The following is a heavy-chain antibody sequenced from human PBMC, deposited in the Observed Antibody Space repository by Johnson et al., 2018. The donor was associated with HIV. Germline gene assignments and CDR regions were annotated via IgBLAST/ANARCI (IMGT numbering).Heavy chain of an antibody. CDR1: GFIISSYW. Sequence: VQLVESGGGLVQPGGSLRLSCAASGFIISSYWMTWVRQAPGKGLEWVANIKKDGSEKYYVDSVKGRFTISRDNAKNSLYLQMNTLRAEDTALYYCAQKAVAGTFTDAFDIWGQGTMVTVSS. D-gene: IGHD6-19*01. J-gene: IGHJ3*02. CDR3: AQKAVAGTFTDAFDI. V-gene: IGHV3-7*05. CDR2: IKKDGSEK.